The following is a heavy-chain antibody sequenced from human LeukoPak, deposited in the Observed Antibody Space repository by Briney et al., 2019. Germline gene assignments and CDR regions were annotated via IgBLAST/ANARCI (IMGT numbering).Heavy chain of an antibody. Sequence: SETLSLTCTVSGYSISSGYYWGWIRQPPGKGLEWIGSIYHSGSTYYNPSLKSRVTISVDTSKNQFSLKLSSVTAADTAVYYCARAGGPDGTYYFDYWGQGTLVTVSS. CDR3: ARAGGPDGTYYFDY. V-gene: IGHV4-38-2*02. D-gene: IGHD1-1*01. CDR1: GYSISSGYY. J-gene: IGHJ4*02. CDR2: IYHSGST.